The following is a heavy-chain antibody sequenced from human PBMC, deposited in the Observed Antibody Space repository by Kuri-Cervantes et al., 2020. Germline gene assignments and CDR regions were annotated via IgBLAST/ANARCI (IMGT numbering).Heavy chain of an antibody. V-gene: IGHV3-21*01. J-gene: IGHJ3*02. CDR3: ARGGRWFNDAFDI. CDR1: GFSFSSYA. CDR2: LSGSSYNT. D-gene: IGHD4-23*01. Sequence: GGSLRLSCVGSGFSFSSYAMNWVRQAPGKGLEWVSCLSGSSYNTFFADSVKGRFTISRDNAKNSLYLQMNSLRAEDTAVYYCARGGRWFNDAFDIWGQGTMVTVSS.